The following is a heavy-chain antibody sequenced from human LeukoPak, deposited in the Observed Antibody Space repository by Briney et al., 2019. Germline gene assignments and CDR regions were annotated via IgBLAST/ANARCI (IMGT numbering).Heavy chain of an antibody. CDR1: GFTFSSYE. Sequence: PGGSLRLSCAASGFTFSSYEMNWVRQAPGKGLEWVSYISSSSSTIYYADSVKGRFTISRDNAKNSLYLQMNSLRAEDTAVYYCARDKWYYDSSGYYYARYYFDYWGQGTLVTVSS. V-gene: IGHV3-48*03. D-gene: IGHD3-22*01. J-gene: IGHJ4*02. CDR2: ISSSSSTI. CDR3: ARDKWYYDSSGYYYARYYFDY.